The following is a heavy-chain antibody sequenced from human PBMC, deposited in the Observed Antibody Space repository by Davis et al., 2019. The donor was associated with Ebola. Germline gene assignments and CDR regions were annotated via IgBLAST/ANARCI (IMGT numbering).Heavy chain of an antibody. CDR2: INPNSGGT. CDR1: GYTFTGYY. D-gene: IGHD3-22*01. Sequence: ASVKVSCKASGYTFTGYYMHWVRQAPGQGLEWMGWINPNSGGTNYAQKFQGRVTMTRDTSISTAYMELSRLRSDDTAVYYCARGSGHYDSSGPKDYWGQGTLVTVSS. J-gene: IGHJ4*02. V-gene: IGHV1-2*02. CDR3: ARGSGHYDSSGPKDY.